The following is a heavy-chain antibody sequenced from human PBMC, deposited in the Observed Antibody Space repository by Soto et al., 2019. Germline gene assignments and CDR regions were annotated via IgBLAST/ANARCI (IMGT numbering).Heavy chain of an antibody. CDR2: INHSGST. CDR3: ARDYRIAAAGTTGVHYYYYGMDV. CDR1: GGSFGGYY. J-gene: IGHJ6*02. Sequence: PSETLSLTCAVYGGSFGGYYWSWIRQPPGKGLEWIGEINHSGSTNYNPSLKSRVTISVDTSKNQFSLKLSSVTAADTAVYYCARDYRIAAAGTTGVHYYYYGMDVWGQGTTVTVSS. D-gene: IGHD6-13*01. V-gene: IGHV4-34*01.